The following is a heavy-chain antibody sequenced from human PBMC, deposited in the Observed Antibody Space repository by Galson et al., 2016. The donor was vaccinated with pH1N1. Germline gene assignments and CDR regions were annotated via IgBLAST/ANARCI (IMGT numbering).Heavy chain of an antibody. J-gene: IGHJ3*01. Sequence: SVKVSCKVSGVTFSSSSISWVRQAPGQGLEWMGGVIAIFRTTSFAQRFKDRVTITTDESTTTAFMELNSLKSDDTAIYYGGMDAFDVWGQGTRVTVSS. V-gene: IGHV1-69*05. CDR2: VIAIFRTT. CDR3: GMDAFDV. CDR1: GVTFSSSS.